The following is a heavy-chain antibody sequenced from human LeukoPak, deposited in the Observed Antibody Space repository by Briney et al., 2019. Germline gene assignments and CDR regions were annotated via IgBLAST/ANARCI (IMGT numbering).Heavy chain of an antibody. J-gene: IGHJ4*02. CDR3: AKDPTYCSGGSCYSGDY. Sequence: GGSLRLSCAASGFTFSSYWMHWVRQAPGKGLVWVSHINSDGSSTSYADSVKGRFTISRDNSKNTLYLQMNSLRAEDTAVYYCAKDPTYCSGGSCYSGDYWGQGTLVTVSS. CDR2: INSDGSST. V-gene: IGHV3-74*01. D-gene: IGHD2-15*01. CDR1: GFTFSSYW.